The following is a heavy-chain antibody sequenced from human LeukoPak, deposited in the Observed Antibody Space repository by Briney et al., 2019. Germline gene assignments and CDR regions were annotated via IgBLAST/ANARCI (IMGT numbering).Heavy chain of an antibody. Sequence: GGSLRLSCAASGFTFSNYWMHWVRQAPGKGLVWVSRINSDGRSTNYADSVKGRFTISRDNAKKSLYLQMNSLRAEDTAVYYCARGRYDSRIFDYWGQGTLVTVSS. CDR2: INSDGRST. D-gene: IGHD3-22*01. J-gene: IGHJ4*02. V-gene: IGHV3-74*01. CDR1: GFTFSNYW. CDR3: ARGRYDSRIFDY.